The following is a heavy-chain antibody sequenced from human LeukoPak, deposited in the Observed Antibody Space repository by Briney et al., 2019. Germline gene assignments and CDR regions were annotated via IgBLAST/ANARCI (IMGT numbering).Heavy chain of an antibody. D-gene: IGHD1-26*01. CDR1: GYTFTDYY. CDR2: VNPNSGGT. V-gene: IGHV1-2*02. Sequence: ASVKVSCKASGYTFTDYYIHGVRQAPGQGLEFLGWVNPNSGGTNYAQKFQGRVTMTRDTSIRTAYMELSSLRFDDTAVYYCATMGATNFDYWGQGTLVTVSS. J-gene: IGHJ4*02. CDR3: ATMGATNFDY.